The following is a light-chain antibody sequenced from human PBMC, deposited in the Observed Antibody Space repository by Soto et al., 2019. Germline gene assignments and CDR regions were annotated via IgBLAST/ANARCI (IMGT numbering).Light chain of an antibody. V-gene: IGLV1-44*01. CDR2: SDN. J-gene: IGLJ1*01. CDR3: AAWDDSLNAYV. CDR1: SSNIGSNT. Sequence: QSVLTQPASASGTPGQRVTISCSGSSSNIGSNTVNWYQQLPGTAPKLLIYSDNQRPSGVPDRFSGSKSGTSASLAISGLQSEYEADYYCAAWDDSLNAYVFGTGTKLTVL.